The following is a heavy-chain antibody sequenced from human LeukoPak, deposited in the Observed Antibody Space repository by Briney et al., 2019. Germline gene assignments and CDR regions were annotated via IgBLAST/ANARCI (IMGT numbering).Heavy chain of an antibody. CDR1: GGSINSSSYS. CDR2: IYYSGST. D-gene: IGHD3-22*01. Sequence: PSETLSLTCTVSGGSINSSSYSWGWIRQPPGKGLEGIGTIYYSGSTYYNPSLKSRVTISVDTSQNLCSLKLSSVTAADTAVYYCAKRYYYDNSGYFDSWGQGTLVTVSS. V-gene: IGHV4-39*01. CDR3: AKRYYYDNSGYFDS. J-gene: IGHJ4*02.